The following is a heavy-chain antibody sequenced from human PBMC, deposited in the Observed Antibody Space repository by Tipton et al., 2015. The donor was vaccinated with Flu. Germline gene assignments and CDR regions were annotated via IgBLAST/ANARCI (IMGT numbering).Heavy chain of an antibody. CDR3: ARDQMSPHLAYGMDV. J-gene: IGHJ6*02. Sequence: TLSLTCTVSGGSVSSGSYYWSWIRQPPGKGLEWIGYIYYSGSTNYNPSLKSRVTISVDTSKNQFSLKLSSVTAADTAVYYCARDQMSPHLAYGMDVWGQGTTVTVSS. V-gene: IGHV4-61*01. CDR2: IYYSGST. D-gene: IGHD5-24*01. CDR1: GGSVSSGSYY.